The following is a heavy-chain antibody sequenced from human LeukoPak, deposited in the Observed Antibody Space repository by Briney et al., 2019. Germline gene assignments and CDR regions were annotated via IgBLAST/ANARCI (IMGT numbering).Heavy chain of an antibody. CDR2: ITGSGRGT. V-gene: IGHV3-23*01. CDR1: GLTFSNYA. CDR3: SKDPNGDYVGAFDM. Sequence: SGGSLRLSCTASGLTFSNYATTWVRRAPGKGLEWVSSITGSGRGTYYADSVKGRFSVSRDNSRNTVFLHMNSLRADDTALYYCSKDPNGDYVGAFDMWGPGTMVTVSS. D-gene: IGHD4-17*01. J-gene: IGHJ3*02.